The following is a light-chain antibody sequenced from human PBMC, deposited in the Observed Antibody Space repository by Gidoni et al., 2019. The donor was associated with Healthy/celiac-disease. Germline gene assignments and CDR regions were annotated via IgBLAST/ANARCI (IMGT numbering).Light chain of an antibody. CDR2: AAS. Sequence: DIQMTQSPSSLSASVGDRVTITCRVSQSISSYLNWYQQKPGKAPKLLIYAASSLQSGVPSRFSGSGSGTDFTLTISSLQPEDFATYYCQQSYSTHSWTFXQXTKVEIK. CDR3: QQSYSTHSWT. J-gene: IGKJ1*01. CDR1: QSISSY. V-gene: IGKV1-39*01.